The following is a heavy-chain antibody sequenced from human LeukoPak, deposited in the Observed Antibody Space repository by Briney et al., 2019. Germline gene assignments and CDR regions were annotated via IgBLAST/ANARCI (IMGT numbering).Heavy chain of an antibody. CDR2: ISGSGGST. V-gene: IGHV3-23*01. Sequence: PGGSLRLSCAASGFTFSSYAMSWVRQAPGKGLEWVSAISGSGGSTYYADSVKGRFTISRDNSKNTLYLQMNSLRAEDTAVFYCVKSWYSSGWNRHDAFDVWGQGTMVTVFS. CDR3: VKSWYSSGWNRHDAFDV. CDR1: GFTFSSYA. D-gene: IGHD6-19*01. J-gene: IGHJ3*01.